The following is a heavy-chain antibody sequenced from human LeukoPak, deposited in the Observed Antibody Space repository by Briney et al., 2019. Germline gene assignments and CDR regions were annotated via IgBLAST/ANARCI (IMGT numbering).Heavy chain of an antibody. CDR1: GGSFSGYY. Sequence: SETLSLTCAVYGGSFSGYYWSWIRHPPGKGREWIGEINHSGSTNYNPSLKSRVTISVDTSKNQFSLKLNSVTAADTAVYYCARRRSITMVRGVIITAFDIWGQGTMVTVSS. CDR2: INHSGST. J-gene: IGHJ3*02. V-gene: IGHV4-34*01. CDR3: ARRRSITMVRGVIITAFDI. D-gene: IGHD3-10*01.